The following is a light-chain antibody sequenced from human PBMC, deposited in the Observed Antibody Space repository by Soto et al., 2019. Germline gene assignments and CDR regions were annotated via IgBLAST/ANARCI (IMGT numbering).Light chain of an antibody. CDR1: PSVNNY. Sequence: EIVLTQSPATLSLSPGERATLSCRASPSVNNYLAWYQQKPGQPPRLLIYGASNRAAGIPARFSGSGSGTDFTLTISSLEPEDSAVYYCQQRNIWPPVTFGQGTRLEIK. V-gene: IGKV3-11*01. CDR3: QQRNIWPPVT. CDR2: GAS. J-gene: IGKJ5*01.